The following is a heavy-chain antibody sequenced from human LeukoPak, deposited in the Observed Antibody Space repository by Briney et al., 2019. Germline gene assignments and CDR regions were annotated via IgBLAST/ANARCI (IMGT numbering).Heavy chain of an antibody. CDR3: ARGGEMATTLPDY. CDR2: INPNSGGT. J-gene: IGHJ4*02. D-gene: IGHD5-24*01. CDR1: GYTFTGYY. Sequence: EASVKVSCKASGYTFTGYYMHWMRQAPGQGLEWMGWINPNSGGTNYAQKFQGRVTMTRDTSISTAYMELSRLRSDDTAVYYCARGGEMATTLPDYWGQGTLVTVSS. V-gene: IGHV1-2*02.